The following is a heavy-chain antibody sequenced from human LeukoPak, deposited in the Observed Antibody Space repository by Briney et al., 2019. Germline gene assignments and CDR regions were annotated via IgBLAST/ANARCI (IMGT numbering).Heavy chain of an antibody. D-gene: IGHD2-2*02. V-gene: IGHV4-31*03. CDR2: IYYSGST. Sequence: SETLSLTCTVSGGSISSGGDYWSWIRQHPGKGLEWIGYIYYSGSTYYNPSLKSRVTISVDTSKNQFSLKLSSVTAADTAVYYCAREPTYRYYYYGMDVWGQGTTVTVSS. J-gene: IGHJ6*02. CDR1: GGSISSGGDY. CDR3: AREPTYRYYYYGMDV.